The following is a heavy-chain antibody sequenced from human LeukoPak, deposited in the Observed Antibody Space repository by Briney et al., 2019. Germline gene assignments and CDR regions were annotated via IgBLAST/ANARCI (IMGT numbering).Heavy chain of an antibody. J-gene: IGHJ4*02. D-gene: IGHD3-22*01. CDR2: IYYSGST. V-gene: IGHV4-30-4*01. CDR3: ARGGDNYYDSSGQSDYFDY. CDR1: GGSISSGDYY. Sequence: PSEILSLTCTVSGGSISSGDYYWSWIRQPPGKGLEWIGYIYYSGSTYYNPSLKSRVTISVDTSKNQFSLKLSSVTAADTAVYYCARGGDNYYDSSGQSDYFDYWGQGTLVTVSS.